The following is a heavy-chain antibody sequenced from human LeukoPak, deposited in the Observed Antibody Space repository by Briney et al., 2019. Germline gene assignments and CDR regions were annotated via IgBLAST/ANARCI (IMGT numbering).Heavy chain of an antibody. CDR1: GYTFTGYY. CDR2: INTNTGAT. J-gene: IGHJ4*02. V-gene: IGHV1-2*02. Sequence: GASVKVSCMPSGYTFTGYYLHWVRQAPGLGLEWMGWINTNTGATMYGQKFQGRVTLTRDTSVSTAYMHLTNLRSDDTALYFCARDRVGSGWPRPYYFEFWGQGSLVTVSS. CDR3: ARDRVGSGWPRPYYFEF. D-gene: IGHD6-19*01.